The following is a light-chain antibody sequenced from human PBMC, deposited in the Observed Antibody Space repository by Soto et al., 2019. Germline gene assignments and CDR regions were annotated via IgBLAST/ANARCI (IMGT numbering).Light chain of an antibody. CDR2: DVS. CDR1: QSINSR. V-gene: IGKV1-5*01. Sequence: DIQMTQSPSTLSASIGDRVTITCRASQSINSRLAWYQQKPGRPPKLLIYDVSFLESGVPSRFSGSGSGTDFNLTISSLRPDDFATFYCQQYKVYPYTFGQGTRLDIQ. CDR3: QQYKVYPYT. J-gene: IGKJ2*01.